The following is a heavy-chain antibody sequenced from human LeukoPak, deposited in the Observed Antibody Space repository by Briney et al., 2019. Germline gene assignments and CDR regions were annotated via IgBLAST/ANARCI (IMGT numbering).Heavy chain of an antibody. V-gene: IGHV4-61*02. D-gene: IGHD6-19*01. CDR3: AREVIAVAGTGNFDY. CDR2: IYTSGST. CDR1: GGSISNGTYY. J-gene: IGHJ4*02. Sequence: PSQTLSLTCTVSGGSISNGTYYWSWIRQPAGKGLEWIGRIYTSGSTNYNPSLKSRVTISVDTSKNQFSLKLSSVTAADTAVYYCAREVIAVAGTGNFDYWGQGTLVTVSS.